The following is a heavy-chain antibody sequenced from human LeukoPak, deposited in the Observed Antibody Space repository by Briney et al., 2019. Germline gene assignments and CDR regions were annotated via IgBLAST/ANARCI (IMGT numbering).Heavy chain of an antibody. CDR1: GFTFSSYG. V-gene: IGHV3-30*03. Sequence: GGSLRLSCAASGFTFSSYGMHWVRQAPGKGLEWVAVISYDGSNKYYADSVKGRFTISRDNAKNSLYLQMNSLRAEDTAVYYCARAALYSGYDSGFDHWGQGTLVTVSS. J-gene: IGHJ4*02. CDR3: ARAALYSGYDSGFDH. CDR2: ISYDGSNK. D-gene: IGHD5-12*01.